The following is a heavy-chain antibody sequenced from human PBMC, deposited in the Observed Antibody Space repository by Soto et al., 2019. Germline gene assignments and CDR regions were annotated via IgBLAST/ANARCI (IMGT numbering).Heavy chain of an antibody. CDR3: ARAGAQSTYFDY. CDR1: GGSISSGGYC. V-gene: IGHV4-31*03. J-gene: IGHJ4*02. Sequence: SETLPHTCTVSGGSISSGGYCWSWIRKHPGKGLEWIGYIYYSGSTYYNPSLKSRVTISVDTSKNQFSLKLSSVTAADTAVYYCARAGAQSTYFDYWGQGTLVTVSS. CDR2: IYYSGST. D-gene: IGHD7-27*01.